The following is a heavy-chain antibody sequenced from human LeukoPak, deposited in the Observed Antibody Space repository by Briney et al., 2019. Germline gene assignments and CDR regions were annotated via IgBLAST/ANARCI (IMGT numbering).Heavy chain of an antibody. CDR2: IYHSGST. CDR3: ARGPVEMATIPYYFDY. V-gene: IGHV4-4*02. D-gene: IGHD5-24*01. Sequence: SETLSLTRAVSGGSISSSNWWSWVRQPPGKGLEWIGEIYHSGSTNYNPSLKSRVTISVDKSKNQFSLKLSSVTAADTAVYYCARGPVEMATIPYYFDYWGQGTLVTVSS. J-gene: IGHJ4*02. CDR1: GGSISSSNW.